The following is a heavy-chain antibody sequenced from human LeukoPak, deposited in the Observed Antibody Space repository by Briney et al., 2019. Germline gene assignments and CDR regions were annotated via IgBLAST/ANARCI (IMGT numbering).Heavy chain of an antibody. J-gene: IGHJ4*02. V-gene: IGHV4-59*01. Sequence: SETLSLTCTVSGGSISSYYWSWIRQPPGKGLEWIGYIYYSGSTNYNPSLKSRVTISVDTSKNQFSLKLSSVTAADTAVYYCARILRGSIAAAGTIEYWGQGTLVTVSS. CDR2: IYYSGST. CDR3: ARILRGSIAAAGTIEY. D-gene: IGHD6-13*01. CDR1: GGSISSYY.